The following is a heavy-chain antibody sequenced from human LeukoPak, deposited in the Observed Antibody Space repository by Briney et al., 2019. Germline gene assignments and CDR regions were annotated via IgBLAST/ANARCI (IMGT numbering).Heavy chain of an antibody. CDR1: GGTFSSYA. D-gene: IGHD3-10*01. V-gene: IGHV1-69*13. J-gene: IGHJ6*03. Sequence: SEKVSCKASGGTFSSYAISWVRQAPAQGLEWMGGIIPIFGTANYAQKSQGRVTITADESTSTAYMELSSLRSEDTAVYYCARDEIMVRGAHMDVWGKGTTVTVSS. CDR2: IIPIFGTA. CDR3: ARDEIMVRGAHMDV.